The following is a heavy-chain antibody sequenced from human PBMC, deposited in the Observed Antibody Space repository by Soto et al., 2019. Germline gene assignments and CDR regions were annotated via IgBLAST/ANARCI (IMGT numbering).Heavy chain of an antibody. CDR1: GFTFSSYW. CDR2: ISPDGSRA. J-gene: IGHJ4*02. CDR3: AKVGQGRYYFDS. V-gene: IGHV3-74*01. Sequence: EVQLVESGGALVQPGGSLRLSCAGSGFTFSSYWMHWVRQTPGEGLVWVARISPDGSRASYADSVRGRFIISRDNAENTLHLQMNSLRAEGTAVYYCAKVGQGRYYFDSWGQGTLVTVSS.